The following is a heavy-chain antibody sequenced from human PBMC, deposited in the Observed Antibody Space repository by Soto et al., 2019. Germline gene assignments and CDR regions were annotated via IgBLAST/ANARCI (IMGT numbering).Heavy chain of an antibody. J-gene: IGHJ4*02. V-gene: IGHV4-30-4*01. Sequence: QVQLQESGPGLVKPSQTLSLTCTVSGGSISSGDYYWSWIRQPPGKGLEWIGYIYYSGSTYYNPSLKSRVTISVDTSKNHFSLKLSSVTAADTAVYYCARVGGFGATTIDYWGQGTLVTVSS. CDR2: IYYSGST. CDR1: GGSISSGDYY. D-gene: IGHD3-10*01. CDR3: ARVGGFGATTIDY.